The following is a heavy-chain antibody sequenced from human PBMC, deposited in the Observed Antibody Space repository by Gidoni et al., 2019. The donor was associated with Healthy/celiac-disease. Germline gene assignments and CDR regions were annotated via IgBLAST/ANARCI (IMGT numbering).Heavy chain of an antibody. CDR2: INHSGST. J-gene: IGHJ6*02. D-gene: IGHD3-10*01. CDR1: GGSFSGYY. Sequence: QVQLQQWGAGLLKPSETLSLTCAVYGGSFSGYYWSWIRQPPGKGLEWIGEINHSGSTNYNPSLKSRVTISVDTSKNQFSLKLSSVTAADTAVYYCARVGRRYYYGSGSPLDRYYCYYGMDVWGQGTTVTVSS. V-gene: IGHV4-34*01. CDR3: ARVGRRYYYGSGSPLDRYYCYYGMDV.